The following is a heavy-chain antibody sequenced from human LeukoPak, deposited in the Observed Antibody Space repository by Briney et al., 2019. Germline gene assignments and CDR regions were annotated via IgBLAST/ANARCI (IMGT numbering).Heavy chain of an antibody. D-gene: IGHD5-12*01. CDR1: GGSISSSNYY. Sequence: SETLSLTCTVSGGSISSSNYYWGWIRQPPGKGLEWIANIYYSGSTYYNPSLKSRVTITLDTSKNQFSLNLTSVTAADTALYYCARGRGYDPVVFYFDYWGQGNLVTVSS. CDR3: ARGRGYDPVVFYFDY. V-gene: IGHV4-39*07. J-gene: IGHJ4*02. CDR2: IYYSGST.